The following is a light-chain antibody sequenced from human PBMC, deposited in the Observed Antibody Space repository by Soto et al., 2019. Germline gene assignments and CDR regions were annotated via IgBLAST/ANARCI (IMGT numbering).Light chain of an antibody. CDR2: DAS. CDR1: QTVGRF. Sequence: DIVLTQSPATLSLSPGDRVTLSCRASQTVGRFLSWYQHSPGQGPRLLVYDASNRATGVPARFSGSGSETAFTLTISSLAPEDFAVYYCQQRPHWPITFGQGTRLEI. J-gene: IGKJ5*01. V-gene: IGKV3-11*01. CDR3: QQRPHWPIT.